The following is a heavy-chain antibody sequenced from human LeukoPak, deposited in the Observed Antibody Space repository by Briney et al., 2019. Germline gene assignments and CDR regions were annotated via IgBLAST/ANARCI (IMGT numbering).Heavy chain of an antibody. CDR2: INPNSGGT. CDR3: ATISYGDYDFDY. V-gene: IGHV1-2*02. D-gene: IGHD4-17*01. CDR1: GYTFTGYY. J-gene: IGHJ4*02. Sequence: GASVKVSCKASGYTFTGYYMHWVRQAPGQGLEWMGWINPNSGGTNYAQKFQGRVTMTRDTSISTAYMELRSLRSDDTAVYYCATISYGDYDFDYWGQGTLVTVSS.